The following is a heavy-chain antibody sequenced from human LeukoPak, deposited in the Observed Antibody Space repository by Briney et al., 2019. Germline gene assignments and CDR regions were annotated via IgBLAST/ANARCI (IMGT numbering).Heavy chain of an antibody. CDR2: ISSSSSTI. CDR3: ASGSYHHSFY. CDR1: GFTFSSYS. D-gene: IGHD1-26*01. V-gene: IGHV3-48*02. J-gene: IGHJ4*02. Sequence: PGGSLRLSCAAAGFTFSSYSMNWVRQAPGKGLEWVSYISSSSSTIYYADSVKGRFTISRENAKNSLYLQMNSLRDEDTAVYYCASGSYHHSFYWGQGTLVTVSS.